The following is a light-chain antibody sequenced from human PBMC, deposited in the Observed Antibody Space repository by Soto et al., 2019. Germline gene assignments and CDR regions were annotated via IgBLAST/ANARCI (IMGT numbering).Light chain of an antibody. J-gene: IGLJ1*01. CDR1: NIGSKS. CDR2: YDS. V-gene: IGLV3-21*04. Sequence: SYELTQPPSVSVAPGKTARITCGGNNIGSKSVHWYQQKPGQAPVLVIYYDSDRPSGIPERFSGSNSGNTATLTISGVEAGDEADYYCQVWDSSSDHPLVFGTGTKLTVL. CDR3: QVWDSSSDHPLV.